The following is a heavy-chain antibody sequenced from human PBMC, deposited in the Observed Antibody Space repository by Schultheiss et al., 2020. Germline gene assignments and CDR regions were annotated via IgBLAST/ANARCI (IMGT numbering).Heavy chain of an antibody. J-gene: IGHJ4*02. CDR1: GGSISSSNW. D-gene: IGHD2-21*02. V-gene: IGHV4-4*02. CDR3: ARFRVTYFDY. CDR2: IYHSGST. Sequence: SETLSLTCAVSGGSISSSNWWSWVRQPPGKGLEWIGEIYHSGSTNYNPSLKSRVTISVDTSKNQFSLKLSSVTAADTAVYYCARFRVTYFDYWGQGTLVTVSS.